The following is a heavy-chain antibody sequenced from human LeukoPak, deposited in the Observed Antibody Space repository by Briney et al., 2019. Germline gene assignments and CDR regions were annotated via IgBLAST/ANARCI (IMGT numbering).Heavy chain of an antibody. Sequence: PSEPLSLTCTVSGGSISNYYWSWTRNPPGKGLEWIGYIYYSRSTNYNPSLKSRVIISVDTPKIQFSLKLSSVAAADTAVYYCARDYGDYFDYWGQGTLVTVSA. CDR1: GGSISNYY. V-gene: IGHV4-59*01. D-gene: IGHD4-17*01. CDR2: IYYSRST. CDR3: ARDYGDYFDY. J-gene: IGHJ4*02.